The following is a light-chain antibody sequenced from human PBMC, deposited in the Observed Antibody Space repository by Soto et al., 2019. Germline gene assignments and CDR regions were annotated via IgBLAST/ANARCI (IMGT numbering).Light chain of an antibody. CDR1: SSDVGGYNY. CDR2: EVS. V-gene: IGLV2-14*01. J-gene: IGLJ2*01. Sequence: QSVLTQPASVSGSPGQSITISCTGTSSDVGGYNYVSWYQQYPGKAPKLMIYEVSNRPSGVSDRFSGSRSGNTASLTISGLQAEDESDYYCCSYAGSYTHVVFGGGTKLTVL. CDR3: CSYAGSYTHVV.